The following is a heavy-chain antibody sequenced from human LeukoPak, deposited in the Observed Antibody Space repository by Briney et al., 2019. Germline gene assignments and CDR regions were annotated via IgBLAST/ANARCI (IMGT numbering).Heavy chain of an antibody. CDR3: ARDLGSSGWYKGY. CDR2: ISGSGGST. Sequence: QPGGSLRLSCAASGFTFSSYAMSWVRQAPGKGLEWVSAISGSGGSTYYADSVKGRFTISRDNAKNSLYLQMNSLRAEDTAVYYCARDLGSSGWYKGYWGQGTLVTVSS. D-gene: IGHD6-19*01. V-gene: IGHV3-23*01. CDR1: GFTFSSYA. J-gene: IGHJ4*02.